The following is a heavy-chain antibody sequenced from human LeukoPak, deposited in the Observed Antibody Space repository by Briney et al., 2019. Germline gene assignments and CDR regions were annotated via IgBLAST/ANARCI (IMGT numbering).Heavy chain of an antibody. CDR1: GGTFSSYA. D-gene: IGHD6-19*01. J-gene: IGHJ3*02. CDR3: ARRVAVARRDAFDI. Sequence: SVKVSCKASGGTFSSYAISWVRQAPGQGLEWMGRIIPILGIANYAQKLQGRVTMSTDTSTGTAYMELRSLRSDDTAVYYCARRVAVARRDAFDIWGQGTMVTVSS. CDR2: IIPILGIA. V-gene: IGHV1-69*04.